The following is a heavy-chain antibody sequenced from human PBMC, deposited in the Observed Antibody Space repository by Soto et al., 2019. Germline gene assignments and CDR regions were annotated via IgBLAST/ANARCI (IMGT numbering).Heavy chain of an antibody. CDR1: GDPISSSNYY. J-gene: IGHJ6*02. CDR2: LYYGRTT. D-gene: IGHD3-16*01. Sequence: SETLSLTCTVSGDPISSSNYYWSWIRQPPGKGLEWIGSLYYGRTTYYNPSLKSRVTISVDTSKSQFSLTLNSVTAADTAVYYCARHAVELRLGYYYGLDVWGQGTTVTVSS. V-gene: IGHV4-39*01. CDR3: ARHAVELRLGYYYGLDV.